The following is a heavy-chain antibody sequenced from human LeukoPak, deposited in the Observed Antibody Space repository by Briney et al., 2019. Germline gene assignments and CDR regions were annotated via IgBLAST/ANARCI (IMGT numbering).Heavy chain of an antibody. D-gene: IGHD3-3*01. V-gene: IGHV1-2*02. CDR3: ARASDEYYDFWSPNYYFDY. CDR1: GYTFTSYG. CDR2: INPNSGGT. J-gene: IGHJ4*02. Sequence: GASVKVSCKASGYTFTSYGISWVRQAPGQGLEWMGWINPNSGGTNYAQKFQGRVTMTRDTSISTAYMELSRLRSDDTAVYYCARASDEYYDFWSPNYYFDYWGQGTLVTVSS.